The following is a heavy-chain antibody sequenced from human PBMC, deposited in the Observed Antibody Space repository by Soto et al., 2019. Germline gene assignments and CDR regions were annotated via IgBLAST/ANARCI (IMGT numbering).Heavy chain of an antibody. CDR2: ISGSGGST. CDR1: GFTFSSYA. CDR3: AKGFCSGGSCTYGY. D-gene: IGHD2-15*01. J-gene: IGHJ4*02. V-gene: IGHV3-23*01. Sequence: GGSLRLSCAASGFTFSSYAMSWVRQAPGKGLEWVSAISGSGGSTYYADSVKGRFTISRDNSKNTLYLQMNSLRAEDTAVYYCAKGFCSGGSCTYGYWGQGTLVTVSS.